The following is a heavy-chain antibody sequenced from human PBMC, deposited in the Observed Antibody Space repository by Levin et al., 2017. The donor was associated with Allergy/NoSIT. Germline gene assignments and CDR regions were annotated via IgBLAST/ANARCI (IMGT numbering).Heavy chain of an antibody. V-gene: IGHV3-9*01. CDR3: AKDISGGGGWYFDL. J-gene: IGHJ2*01. CDR2: ISWNSGTK. CDR1: GFTFNDYA. Sequence: GGSLRLSCAASGFTFNDYAMHWVRQAPGKGLEWVSGISWNSGTKGYVDSVKGRFTISRDNAKNSLYLQMNSLRAEDTALYYCAKDISGGGGWYFDLWGRGTLVTVSS. D-gene: IGHD1-26*01.